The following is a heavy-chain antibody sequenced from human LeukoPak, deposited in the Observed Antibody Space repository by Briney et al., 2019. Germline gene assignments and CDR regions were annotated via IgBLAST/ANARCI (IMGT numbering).Heavy chain of an antibody. CDR2: IYTSGST. D-gene: IGHD3-22*01. J-gene: IGHJ4*02. V-gene: IGHV4-4*07. CDR3: ARESKTFDGSGYYHDS. Sequence: AETLSLTCTVSGGSIYNYCWSWIRQPAGKGLEWIGRIYTSGSTDYSPSLKSRVTMSLDTSKNQFSLNLYSVTAADTAVYFCARESKTFDGSGYYHDSWGQGTLVTVSS. CDR1: GGSIYNYC.